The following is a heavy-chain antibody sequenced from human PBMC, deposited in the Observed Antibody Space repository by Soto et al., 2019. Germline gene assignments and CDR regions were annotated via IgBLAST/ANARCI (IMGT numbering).Heavy chain of an antibody. CDR1: GGSISSDY. Sequence: QVQLQESGPGLVKPSETLSLTCTVSGGSISSDYWSWIRQPPGKGLEWIGYIYYGGSTHSNPSLKSRVIISLDTPKTQFSLKVTSVTAADPAVYYCASQMYGSNANFETWGQGALGTVSS. CDR3: ASQMYGSNANFET. CDR2: IYYGGST. J-gene: IGHJ4*02. V-gene: IGHV4-59*08. D-gene: IGHD4-17*01.